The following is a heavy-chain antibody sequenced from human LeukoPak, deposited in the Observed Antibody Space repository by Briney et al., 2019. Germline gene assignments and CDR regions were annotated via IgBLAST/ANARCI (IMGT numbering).Heavy chain of an antibody. CDR2: IKSKTDGGTT. D-gene: IGHD5-12*01. J-gene: IGHJ4*02. CDR1: GFTFSNAW. V-gene: IGHV3-15*01. Sequence: GGSLRLSCAASGFTFSNAWMSWVRQAPGKGLEWVGRIKSKTDGGTTDYAAPVKGRFTISRDDSKNTLYLQMNSLKTEDTAMYYCTTTYSGYDYVDYWGQGTLVTVSS. CDR3: TTTYSGYDYVDY.